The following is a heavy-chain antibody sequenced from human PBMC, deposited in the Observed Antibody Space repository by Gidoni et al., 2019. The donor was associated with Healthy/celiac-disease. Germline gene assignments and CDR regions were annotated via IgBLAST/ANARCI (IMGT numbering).Heavy chain of an antibody. V-gene: IGHV3-49*04. CDR2: IRSKAYGGTT. J-gene: IGHJ4*02. CDR1: GFTFGDYA. CDR3: TSETLRKSRGDY. Sequence: EVQLVESGGGLVQPGRSLRLSCTASGFTFGDYAMCWVRQAPGKGLEGVGFIRSKAYGGTTEYAAPVKGRFTISRDDSKSIAYLQMNSLKTEDTAVYYCTSETLRKSRGDYWGQGTLVTVSS. D-gene: IGHD5-12*01.